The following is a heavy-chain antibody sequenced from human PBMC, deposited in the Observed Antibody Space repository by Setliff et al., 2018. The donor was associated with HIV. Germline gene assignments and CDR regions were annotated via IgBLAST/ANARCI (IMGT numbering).Heavy chain of an antibody. CDR2: INHSGST. Sequence: SETLSLTCAVYGGSFSGYYWSWIRQPPGKGLEWIGEINHSGSTNYNPSLRSRVMISVDTSKNQFSLKLSAVTAADTAVYYCARDHVFGSRTGFDPWGPGILVTVSS. V-gene: IGHV4-34*01. CDR1: GGSFSGYY. CDR3: ARDHVFGSRTGFDP. J-gene: IGHJ5*02. D-gene: IGHD3-10*01.